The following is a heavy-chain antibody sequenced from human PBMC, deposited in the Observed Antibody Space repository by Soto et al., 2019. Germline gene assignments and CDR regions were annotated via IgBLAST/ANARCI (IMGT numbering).Heavy chain of an antibody. V-gene: IGHV3-23*01. CDR1: GFTFSNYA. D-gene: IGHD2-15*01. CDR2: ISAGGGST. J-gene: IGHJ4*02. CDR3: AKDVGARYCSGGNCYSGGAPHY. Sequence: EVQLLESGGALVQPGGSLRLSCAASGFTFSNYAMSWVRQAPGKGLAWVSAISAGGGSTYYADSVKGRFTSSRDNSKNSLYLQMNSLRAEDTAVYYCAKDVGARYCSGGNCYSGGAPHYWGQGTLVTVSS.